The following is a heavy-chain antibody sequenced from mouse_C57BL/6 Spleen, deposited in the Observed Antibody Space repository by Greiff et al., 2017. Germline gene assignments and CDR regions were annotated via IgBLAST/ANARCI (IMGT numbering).Heavy chain of an antibody. D-gene: IGHD3-1*01. V-gene: IGHV14-4*01. CDR2: IDPENGDT. Sequence: VQLQQSGAELVRPGASVKLSCTASGFNIKDDYMHWVKQRPEPGLEWIGWIDPENGDTEYASEFPGKATITADPSSNTAYLQRSSLTSEDTAVYYCTTSGARVSWFAYGGQGTLVTVAA. CDR1: GFNIKDDY. J-gene: IGHJ3*01. CDR3: TTSGARVSWFAY.